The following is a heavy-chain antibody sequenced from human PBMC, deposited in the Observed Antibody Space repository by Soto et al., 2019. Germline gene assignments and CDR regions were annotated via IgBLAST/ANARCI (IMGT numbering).Heavy chain of an antibody. V-gene: IGHV1-69*02. CDR1: GGTFRSYT. Sequence: QVQLVQSGAEVKKPGSSVKVSCKASGGTFRSYTISWVRQAPGQGLEWMGRIIPILGIANYAQKFQGRVTITADKSTSTAYMELSSLRSEDTAVYYGARAVGYYYDSSRLGGEDDYWGQGTLVTVSS. D-gene: IGHD3-22*01. CDR3: ARAVGYYYDSSRLGGEDDY. CDR2: IIPILGIA. J-gene: IGHJ4*02.